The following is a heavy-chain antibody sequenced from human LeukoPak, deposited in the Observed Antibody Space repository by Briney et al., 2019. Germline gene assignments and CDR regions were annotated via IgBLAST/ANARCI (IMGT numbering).Heavy chain of an antibody. V-gene: IGHV3-30-3*01. CDR2: ISYDGSNK. CDR3: ASVRLWYEASDAFDI. D-gene: IGHD5-18*01. Sequence: GRSLRLSCAASGFTFSSYAMHWVRQAPGKGLEWVAVISYDGSNKYYADSVKGRFTISRDNSKNMLYLQMNSLRAEDTAVYYCASVRLWYEASDAFDIWGQGTMVTVSS. J-gene: IGHJ3*02. CDR1: GFTFSSYA.